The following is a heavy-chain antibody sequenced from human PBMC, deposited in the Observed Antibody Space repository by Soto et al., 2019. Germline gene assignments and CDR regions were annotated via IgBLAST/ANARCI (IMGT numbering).Heavy chain of an antibody. Sequence: LRLSCAASGFTFSDYVMHWVRQAPGKGLEWVAIIWSHGGHIFYAESVKGRFTISRDNSKNTLYLQMNSLRADDTAVYYCARVRETLTAYYMGNAGGMDGWGQGTTVTVSS. V-gene: IGHV3-33*01. CDR2: IWSHGGHI. CDR3: ARVRETLTAYYMGNAGGMDG. D-gene: IGHD3-9*01. J-gene: IGHJ6*02. CDR1: GFTFSDYV.